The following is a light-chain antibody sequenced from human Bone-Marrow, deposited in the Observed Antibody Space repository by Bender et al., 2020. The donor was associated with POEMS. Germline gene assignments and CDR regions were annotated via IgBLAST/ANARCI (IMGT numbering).Light chain of an antibody. CDR1: SSDVGGYNY. Sequence: QSALTQPASVSGSPGQSITISCTGTSSDVGGYNYVSWYQQHPGKAPKLMIYDVSNRPSGVSNRFSGSKSGNTASLTISGLQAEDEGDYFCCSYAGSRPLVFGGGTKLTVL. CDR3: CSYAGSRPLV. CDR2: DVS. J-gene: IGLJ3*02. V-gene: IGLV2-14*01.